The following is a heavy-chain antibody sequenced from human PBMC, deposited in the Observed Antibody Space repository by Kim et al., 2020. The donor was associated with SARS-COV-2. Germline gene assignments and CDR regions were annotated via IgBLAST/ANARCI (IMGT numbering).Heavy chain of an antibody. D-gene: IGHD5-18*01. CDR1: GGSINSYY. V-gene: IGHV4-59*01. CDR3: ARVGGYNSPFLY. Sequence: SETLSLTCTVSGGSINSYYWSWIRQPPGKGLEWIGYIYYSGNTNYNPSLESRVTISVDASKNQFSLILTSVTAADTAVYYCARVGGYNSPFLYWGPGTLVTVSS. J-gene: IGHJ4*02. CDR2: IYYSGNT.